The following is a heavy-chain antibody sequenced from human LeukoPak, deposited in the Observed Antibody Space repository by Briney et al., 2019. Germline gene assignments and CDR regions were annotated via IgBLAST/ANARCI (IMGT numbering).Heavy chain of an antibody. CDR2: IYYSGST. J-gene: IGHJ5*02. CDR3: ARGPYCSSTSCYQGWFDP. Sequence: SETLSLTCTVSGXSISSYYRSWIRQPPGKGLEWIGYIYYSGSTNYNPSLKSRVTISVDTSKNQFSLKLSSVTAADTAVYYCARGPYCSSTSCYQGWFDPWGQGTLVTVSS. D-gene: IGHD2-2*01. V-gene: IGHV4-59*01. CDR1: GXSISSYY.